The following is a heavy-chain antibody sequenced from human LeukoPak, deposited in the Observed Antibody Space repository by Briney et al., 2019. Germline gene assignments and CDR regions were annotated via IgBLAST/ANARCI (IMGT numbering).Heavy chain of an antibody. Sequence: PSETLSLTRTVSGGSISSYYWSWIRQPAGKGMEWLGRVYTSGSPNYKPSLKTRSTMSVDTSKNQFSLKLSSVTAADKAVYYCASCSGCSCRKTYYYYMDVWGKGTTVTVSS. CDR1: GGSISSYY. CDR3: ASCSGCSCRKTYYYYMDV. V-gene: IGHV4-4*07. CDR2: VYTSGSP. J-gene: IGHJ6*03. D-gene: IGHD2-15*01.